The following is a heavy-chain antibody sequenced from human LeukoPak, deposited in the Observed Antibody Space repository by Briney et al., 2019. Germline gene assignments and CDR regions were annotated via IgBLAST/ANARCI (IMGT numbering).Heavy chain of an antibody. CDR2: INPNSDFT. CDR1: GYTFTGYY. J-gene: IGHJ4*02. Sequence: ASVKVSCKASGYTFTGYYMHWVRQAPGQGLEWMGWINPNSDFTNFAQNFQGRVTMTSDTSISTAYMELSSLRSEDTAVYYCARSAGNDPIDYWGQGTLVTVSS. CDR3: ARSAGNDPIDY. V-gene: IGHV1-2*02.